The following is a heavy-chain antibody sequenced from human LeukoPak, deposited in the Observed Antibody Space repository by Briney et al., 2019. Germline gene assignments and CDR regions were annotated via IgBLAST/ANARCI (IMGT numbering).Heavy chain of an antibody. V-gene: IGHV4-61*05. CDR1: GGSISSSTYY. Sequence: PSETLSLTCTVSGGSISSSTYYWGWIRQPPGKGLEWIGYIYYSGSTNYNPSLKSRVTISVDTSKNQFSLKLSSVTAADTAVYYCARANREYYYDSSGYPPPPIYYYYMDVWGKGTAVTVSS. CDR2: IYYSGST. J-gene: IGHJ6*03. CDR3: ARANREYYYDSSGYPPPPIYYYYMDV. D-gene: IGHD3-22*01.